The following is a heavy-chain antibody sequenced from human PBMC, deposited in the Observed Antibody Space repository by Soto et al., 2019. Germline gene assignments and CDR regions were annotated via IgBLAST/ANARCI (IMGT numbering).Heavy chain of an antibody. V-gene: IGHV4-59*01. J-gene: IGHJ4*02. D-gene: IGHD6-19*01. CDR2: IYYSGST. Sequence: PSQTLSLTCSVSGGYISSYYWSWIRQPPGKGLEWIGYIYYSGSTNYNPSLKSRVTISVDTSKNQFSLKLSSVTAADTAVYYCARGGSGWYGGAYLDYWGQGTLVTVSS. CDR1: GGYISSYY. CDR3: ARGGSGWYGGAYLDY.